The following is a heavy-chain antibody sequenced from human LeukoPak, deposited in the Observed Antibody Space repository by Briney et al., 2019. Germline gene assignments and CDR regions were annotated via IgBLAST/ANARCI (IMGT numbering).Heavy chain of an antibody. V-gene: IGHV4/OR15-8*01. CDR1: SGSISSGHW. J-gene: IGHJ4*02. Sequence: PSETLSLTCGVSSGSISSGHWWTWVRQPPGKGLEWIGESHHGGTINYNPSLKSRITVSLDTAKNQFSLKLSSVTAADTAVYYCARSSSLGYFDYWGQGTLVTVSS. CDR3: ARSSSLGYFDY. CDR2: SHHGGTI. D-gene: IGHD6-6*01.